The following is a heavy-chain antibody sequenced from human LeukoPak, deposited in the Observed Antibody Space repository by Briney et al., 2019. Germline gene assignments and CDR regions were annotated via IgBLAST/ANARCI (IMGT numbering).Heavy chain of an antibody. CDR1: GYTFTGYH. D-gene: IGHD3-22*01. CDR2: INPNSGGT. CDR3: ARSDYYDSSGYPDP. J-gene: IGHJ5*02. V-gene: IGHV1-2*06. Sequence: GASVTVSCKASGYTFTGYHMHWVRQAPGQGLEWMGRINPNSGGTNYAQKFQGRVTMTRDTSISTAYMELSRLRSDDTAVYYCARSDYYDSSGYPDPWGQGTLVTVSS.